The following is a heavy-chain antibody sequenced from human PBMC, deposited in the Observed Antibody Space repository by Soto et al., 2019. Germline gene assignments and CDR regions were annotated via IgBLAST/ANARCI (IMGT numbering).Heavy chain of an antibody. CDR2: ISYDGSNK. D-gene: IGHD6-13*01. CDR3: AKATAMYSSWDYFDY. J-gene: IGHJ4*02. Sequence: GGSLRLSCAASGFTFSSYGMHWVRQAPGKGLEWVAVISYDGSNKYYADSVKGRFTISRDNSKNTLYLQMNSLRAEDTAVYYCAKATAMYSSWDYFDYWGQGTLVTVSS. CDR1: GFTFSSYG. V-gene: IGHV3-30*18.